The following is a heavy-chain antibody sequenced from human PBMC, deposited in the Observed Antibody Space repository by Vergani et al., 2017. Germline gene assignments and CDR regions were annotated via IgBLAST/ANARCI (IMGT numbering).Heavy chain of an antibody. V-gene: IGHV3-21*01. CDR1: GFTFSSYS. D-gene: IGHD4-23*01. CDR3: ARDVWPTTVVTQPAFDY. CDR2: ISSSSSYI. J-gene: IGHJ4*02. Sequence: EVQLVESGGGLVKPGGSLRLSCAASGFTFSSYSMNWVRQAPGMGLEWVSSISSSSSYIYYADSVKGRFTISRDNAKNSLYLQMNSLRAEDTAVYYCARDVWPTTVVTQPAFDYWGQGTLVTVSS.